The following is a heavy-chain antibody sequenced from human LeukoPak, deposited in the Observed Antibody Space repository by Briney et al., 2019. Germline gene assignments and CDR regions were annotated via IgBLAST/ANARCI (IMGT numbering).Heavy chain of an antibody. J-gene: IGHJ4*02. CDR2: INTNTGNP. CDR1: GYTFTGYY. CDR3: ARGPIASPDY. V-gene: IGHV7-4-1*02. Sequence: ASVKVSCKASGYTFTGYYMHWVRQAPGQGLEWMGWINTNTGNPTYAQGFTGRCVFSLDTSASTAYLQISSLKAEDTAVYYCARGPIASPDYWGQGTLVTVSS.